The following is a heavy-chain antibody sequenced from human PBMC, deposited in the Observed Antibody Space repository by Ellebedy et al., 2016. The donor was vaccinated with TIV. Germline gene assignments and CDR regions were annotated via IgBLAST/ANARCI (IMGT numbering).Heavy chain of an antibody. CDR1: GGTFNSNA. D-gene: IGHD3-22*01. Sequence: SVKVSCKASGGTFNSNAISWVRQAPGQGLEWMGGIIPIFGTANYAQKFQGRLTITAAELTSAAYMELSSLTSADTAVYYCARGQYYYESELHHWGQGTLVTVSS. CDR2: IIPIFGTA. CDR3: ARGQYYYESELHH. J-gene: IGHJ5*02. V-gene: IGHV1-69*13.